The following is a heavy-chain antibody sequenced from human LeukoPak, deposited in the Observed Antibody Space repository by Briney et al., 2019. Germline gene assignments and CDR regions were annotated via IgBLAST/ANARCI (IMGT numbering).Heavy chain of an antibody. CDR3: ARGSYDSSGYYYYYYYYYMDV. J-gene: IGHJ6*03. Sequence: QPGGSLRLSCAASGFTVSSNYMSWVRQAPGKGLEWVSVIYSGGSTYYADSVKGRFTISRDSSKNTLYLQMNSLRAEDTAVYYCARGSYDSSGYYYYYYYYYMDVWGKGTTVTVSS. CDR1: GFTVSSNY. D-gene: IGHD3-22*01. CDR2: IYSGGST. V-gene: IGHV3-53*01.